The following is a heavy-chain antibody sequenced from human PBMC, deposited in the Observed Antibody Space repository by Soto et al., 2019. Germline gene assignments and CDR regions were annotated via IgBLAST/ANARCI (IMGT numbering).Heavy chain of an antibody. J-gene: IGHJ4*02. V-gene: IGHV4-30-4*01. CDR3: ARVRDNDSSGYAGPCFDY. CDR2: IYYSGST. D-gene: IGHD3-22*01. CDR1: GGSISSGNYY. Sequence: QVQLQESGPGLVKPSQTLSLTCTVSGGSISSGNYYWSWIRQPPGKGLEWIGYIYYSGSTYYNPSSKSRVTISIDTSKYQFSLKLSSVTAADTAVYYCARVRDNDSSGYAGPCFDYWGQGTLVTVSS.